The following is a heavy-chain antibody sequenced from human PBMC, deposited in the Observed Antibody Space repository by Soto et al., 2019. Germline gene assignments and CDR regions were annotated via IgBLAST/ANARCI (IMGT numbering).Heavy chain of an antibody. Sequence: GGSLRLSCAASGFTFSSYAMHWVRQAPGKGLEWVAVISYDGSNKYYADSVKGRFTISRDNSKNTLYLQMNSLRAEDTAVYYCARDEEVWRWLQFTAPDYWGQGTLVTVSS. J-gene: IGHJ4*02. CDR3: ARDEEVWRWLQFTAPDY. D-gene: IGHD5-12*01. CDR1: GFTFSSYA. CDR2: ISYDGSNK. V-gene: IGHV3-30-3*01.